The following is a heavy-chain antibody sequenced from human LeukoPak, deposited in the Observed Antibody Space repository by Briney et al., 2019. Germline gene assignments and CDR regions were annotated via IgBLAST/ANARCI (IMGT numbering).Heavy chain of an antibody. CDR3: ARGYASAARPYYFDY. D-gene: IGHD6-6*01. J-gene: IGHJ4*02. CDR2: SSPTGDIT. CDR1: GGSFSGNY. Sequence: KTSETLSLTCAVYGGSFSGNYWTLIRQTPGRGLEWIGESSPTGDITGYNPSLKGRVTISVDTSKNQFSLKLSSVTAADTAVYYCARGYASAARPYYFDYWGQGTLVTVSS. V-gene: IGHV4-34*01.